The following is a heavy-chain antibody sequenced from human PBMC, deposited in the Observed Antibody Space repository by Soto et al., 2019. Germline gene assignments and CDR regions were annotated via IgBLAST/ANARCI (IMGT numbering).Heavy chain of an antibody. CDR3: ARDMGIVVVPAAMYAPAH. D-gene: IGHD2-2*01. Sequence: PSETLSLTCTVSGGSISSSSYYWGWIRQPPGKGLEWIGSIYYSGSTYYNPSLKSRVTISVDTSKNQFSLKLSSVTAADTAVYYCARDMGIVVVPAAMYAPAHWGQGTLVTVSS. CDR1: GGSISSSSYY. CDR2: IYYSGST. V-gene: IGHV4-39*02. J-gene: IGHJ4*02.